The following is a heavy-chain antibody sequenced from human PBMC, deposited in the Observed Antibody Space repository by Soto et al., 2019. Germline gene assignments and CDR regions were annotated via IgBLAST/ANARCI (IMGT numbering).Heavy chain of an antibody. Sequence: QVQLVQSGAEVKKPGSSVKVSCKASGGTFSSYAISWVRQAPGQGLEWMGGIIPIFGTANYAQKFQGRVTITADEPTGTADRELGSLRSKDTAVYYCARVPKGGGSSGWFAPWGQGTLVTVSS. CDR2: IIPIFGTA. D-gene: IGHD2-15*01. V-gene: IGHV1-69*12. CDR1: GGTFSSYA. CDR3: ARVPKGGGSSGWFAP. J-gene: IGHJ5*02.